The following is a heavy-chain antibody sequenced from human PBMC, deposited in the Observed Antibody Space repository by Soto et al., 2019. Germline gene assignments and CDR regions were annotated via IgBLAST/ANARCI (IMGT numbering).Heavy chain of an antibody. CDR3: ASVAQLGNWFDP. CDR1: GYTFTGYY. Sequence: ASVQVSCQASGYTFTGYYMHWVRQAPGQGLGWMGWINPNSGGTNYAQKFQGRVTMTRDTSISTAYMELSRLRSDDTAVYYCASVAQLGNWFDPWGQGTLVTVSS. D-gene: IGHD6-13*01. CDR2: INPNSGGT. J-gene: IGHJ5*02. V-gene: IGHV1-2*02.